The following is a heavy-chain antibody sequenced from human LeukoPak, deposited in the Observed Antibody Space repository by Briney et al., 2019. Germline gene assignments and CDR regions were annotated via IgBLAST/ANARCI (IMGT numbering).Heavy chain of an antibody. Sequence: GGSLRLSCAASGFTFSSYAMSWVRQAPGKGLEWVSAISISGESTYYADSVKGRFTISRDTSRNTLYLQMHSLRAEDTALYYCAKGGSGYFLDLWGQGTLVTVSS. CDR2: ISISGEST. D-gene: IGHD3-22*01. J-gene: IGHJ5*02. CDR1: GFTFSSYA. V-gene: IGHV3-23*01. CDR3: AKGGSGYFLDL.